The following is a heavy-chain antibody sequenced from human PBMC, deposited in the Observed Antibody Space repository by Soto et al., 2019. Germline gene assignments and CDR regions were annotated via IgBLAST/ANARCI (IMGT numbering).Heavy chain of an antibody. CDR3: AREGYNFGPFDY. Sequence: PSETLSLTCTVSGGSLSSYYWSWIRRPPGMGLERITSISYSGTTNYNSSLKSRVTISIDTSKNQFSLKFNSVTAADTAVYYCAREGYNFGPFDYWGQGALVT. J-gene: IGHJ4*02. CDR1: GGSLSSYY. CDR2: ISYSGTT. V-gene: IGHV4-59*01. D-gene: IGHD5-18*01.